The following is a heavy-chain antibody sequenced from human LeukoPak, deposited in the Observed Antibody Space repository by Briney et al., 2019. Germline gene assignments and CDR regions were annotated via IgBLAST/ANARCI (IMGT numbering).Heavy chain of an antibody. D-gene: IGHD3-10*01. CDR2: IGSNAGDT. Sequence: GGSLRLSCAASGFTLRSYPMTWVRQAPARGLEWVSTIGSNAGDTHYADSVKGRFTISRDNSKNSLYLQMNSLRAEDTAVYYCAKYSSTSGSSGGRVFDYWGQGTLVAVSS. CDR3: AKYSSTSGSSGGRVFDY. CDR1: GFTLRSYP. J-gene: IGHJ4*02. V-gene: IGHV3-23*01.